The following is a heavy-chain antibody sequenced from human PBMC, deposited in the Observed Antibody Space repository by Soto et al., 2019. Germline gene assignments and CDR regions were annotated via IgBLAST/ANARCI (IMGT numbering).Heavy chain of an antibody. J-gene: IGHJ3*02. CDR3: AREGGYSSSWYFAFDI. Sequence: GGSLRLSCAASGFTFSSYSMNWVHQAPGKGLEWVSYISSSSSTIYYADSVKGRFTISRDNAKNSLYLQMNSLRAEDTAVYYCAREGGYSSSWYFAFDIWGQGTMVTVSS. CDR2: ISSSSSTI. CDR1: GFTFSSYS. V-gene: IGHV3-48*04. D-gene: IGHD6-13*01.